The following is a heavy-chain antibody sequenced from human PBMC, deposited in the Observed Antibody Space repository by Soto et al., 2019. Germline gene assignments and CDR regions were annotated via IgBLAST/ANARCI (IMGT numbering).Heavy chain of an antibody. D-gene: IGHD4-17*01. CDR3: ASHYGEYVYYYYGMDV. J-gene: IGHJ6*02. CDR2: IDPSDSYT. Sequence: HGESLKISCKGSGYSFTSYWISWVRQMPGKGLEWMGRIDPSDSYTNYSPSFQGHVTISADKSISTAYLQWSSLKASDTAMYYCASHYGEYVYYYYGMDVWGQGTTVTVSS. V-gene: IGHV5-10-1*01. CDR1: GYSFTSYW.